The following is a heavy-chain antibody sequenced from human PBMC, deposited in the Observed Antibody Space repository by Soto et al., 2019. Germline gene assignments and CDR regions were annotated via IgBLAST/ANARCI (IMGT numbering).Heavy chain of an antibody. D-gene: IGHD3-22*01. CDR3: ARPGSYDSSGYSVEAFDI. J-gene: IGHJ3*02. CDR2: INPSGGST. V-gene: IGHV1-46*01. Sequence: QVQLVQSGAEVKKPGASVKVSCKASGYTFTSYYMHWVRQAPGQGLEWMGIINPSGGSTSYAQKFQGRVTMTRDTSTRTVYMELSSLRSEDTAVYYCARPGSYDSSGYSVEAFDIWGQGTMVTVSS. CDR1: GYTFTSYY.